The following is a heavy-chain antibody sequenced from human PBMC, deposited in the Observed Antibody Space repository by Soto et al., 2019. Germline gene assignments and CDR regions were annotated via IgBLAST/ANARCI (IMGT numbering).Heavy chain of an antibody. Sequence: GGSLRLSCAASGFTFSSYGMHWVRQALGKGLEWVAVISYDGSNKYYADSVKGRFTISRDNSKNTLYLQMNSLRAEDTAVYYCAKDSSLAARPLGYYGMDVWGQGTTVTVSS. V-gene: IGHV3-30*18. CDR2: ISYDGSNK. D-gene: IGHD6-6*01. CDR3: AKDSSLAARPLGYYGMDV. J-gene: IGHJ6*02. CDR1: GFTFSSYG.